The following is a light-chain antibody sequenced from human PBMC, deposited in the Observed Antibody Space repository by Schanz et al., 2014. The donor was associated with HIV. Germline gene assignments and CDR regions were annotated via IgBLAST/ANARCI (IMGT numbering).Light chain of an antibody. V-gene: IGLV2-8*01. CDR2: EVS. Sequence: QSVLTQPPSASGSPGQSVTISCTGTSSDVGDYNYVSWYQQHPGTAPKIMIYEVSKRPSGVPDRFSGSKSGNTASLTVSGLQAEDEADYYCSSYAGTNNLWVFGGGTKLTV. CDR1: SSDVGDYNY. J-gene: IGLJ3*02. CDR3: SSYAGTNNLWV.